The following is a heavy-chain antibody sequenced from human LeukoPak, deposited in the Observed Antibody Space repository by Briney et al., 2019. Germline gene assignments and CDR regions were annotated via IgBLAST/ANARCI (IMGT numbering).Heavy chain of an antibody. CDR1: GGSISSGGYY. Sequence: PSQTLSLTCTVSGGSISSGGYYWSWIRQHPGKGLEWIGYIYYSGSTYYNPSLKSRVTISVDTSKNQFSLKLSSVTAADTAVYYCATISVDIVATTYFDYWGQGTLVTVSS. J-gene: IGHJ4*02. CDR2: IYYSGST. D-gene: IGHD5-12*01. V-gene: IGHV4-31*03. CDR3: ATISVDIVATTYFDY.